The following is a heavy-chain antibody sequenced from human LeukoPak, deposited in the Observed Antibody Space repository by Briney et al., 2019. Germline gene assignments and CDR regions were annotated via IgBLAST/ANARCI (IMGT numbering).Heavy chain of an antibody. CDR3: ARTPPKGDIDY. V-gene: IGHV1-8*02. J-gene: IGHJ4*02. Sequence: ASVKVSCKASGYTFTSSWVHWVRQAPGPGLEWLGWMSASSGSAGYAQKFQGRVSMTRATSISTAYLELSSLTFDDTAVYYCARTPPKGDIDYWGQGTLVTVSS. CDR2: MSASSGSA. CDR1: GYTFTSSW. D-gene: IGHD2-21*02.